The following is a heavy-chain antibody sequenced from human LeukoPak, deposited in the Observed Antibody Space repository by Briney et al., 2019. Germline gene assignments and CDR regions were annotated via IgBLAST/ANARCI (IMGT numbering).Heavy chain of an antibody. V-gene: IGHV1-3*01. Sequence: ASVKVSCKASGYTFSSYAIHWVRQAPGQGLEWMGWINASVGNTKYSEKFQDRVTVTRDTPATTAYMELSSLRAEDTAVYCCARAGRPMIGGVTPLEHFDSWGQGTLVTVSS. J-gene: IGHJ4*02. D-gene: IGHD3-10*01. CDR1: GYTFSSYA. CDR3: ARAGRPMIGGVTPLEHFDS. CDR2: INASVGNT.